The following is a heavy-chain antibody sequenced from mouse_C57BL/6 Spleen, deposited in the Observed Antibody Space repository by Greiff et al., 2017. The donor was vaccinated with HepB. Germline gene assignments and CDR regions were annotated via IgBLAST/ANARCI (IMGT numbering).Heavy chain of an antibody. CDR2: IDPDDGET. CDR1: GFNIKDYY. Sequence: VQLKQSGAELVKPGASVKLSCTASGFNIKDYYMHWVKQRPEQGLEWIGRIDPDDGETKYDPKFQGKATITADTSSNTAYLQLSSLTSEDTAVYYCAPYDYDDGFAYWGQGTLVTVSA. J-gene: IGHJ3*01. CDR3: APYDYDDGFAY. D-gene: IGHD2-4*01. V-gene: IGHV14-2*01.